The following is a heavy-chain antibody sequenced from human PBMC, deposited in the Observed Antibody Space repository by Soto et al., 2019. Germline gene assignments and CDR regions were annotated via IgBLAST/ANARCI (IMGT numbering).Heavy chain of an antibody. CDR1: GDSVSSNSAA. D-gene: IGHD1-26*01. CDR3: ARDCRSGSCRPPHYGMDV. J-gene: IGHJ6*02. Sequence: PSQTLSLTCAISGDSVSSNSAAWNWIRQSPSRGLEWLGRTYYRSKWYNDYAVSVKSRITINPDTSKNQFPLQLNSVTPEDTAVYYCARDCRSGSCRPPHYGMDVWGQGTTVTVSS. V-gene: IGHV6-1*01. CDR2: TYYRSKWYN.